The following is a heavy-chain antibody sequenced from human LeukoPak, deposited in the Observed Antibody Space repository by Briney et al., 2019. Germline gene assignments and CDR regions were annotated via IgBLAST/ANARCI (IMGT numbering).Heavy chain of an antibody. CDR1: GFTVSSTY. CDR3: AKGGNGRDYVL. Sequence: PGGSLRLSCTASGFTVSSTYLSWVRQAPGEGLEWVSIIYSGGGTYYADSVKGRLTISRDNSKNTVYLQMNSLRAEDTAVYYCAKGGNGRDYVLWGQGTLVTVPS. J-gene: IGHJ4*02. V-gene: IGHV3-53*01. CDR2: IYSGGGT. D-gene: IGHD3-16*01.